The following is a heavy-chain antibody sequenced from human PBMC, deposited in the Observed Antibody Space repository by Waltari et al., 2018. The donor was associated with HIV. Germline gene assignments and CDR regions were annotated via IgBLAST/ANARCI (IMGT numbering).Heavy chain of an antibody. Sequence: DVQLVESGGDLVQPGRSLRLPRAGPGFTLGNFAMTWVRQAPGKGLEWVGYIRAKAYGGTSEYAASVKGRFVISRDDSKSIAYLQMNSLKTEDTAIYYCTRGSGRYEYWGQGTMTTVSS. CDR3: TRGSGRYEY. CDR2: IRAKAYGGTS. V-gene: IGHV3-49*04. CDR1: GFTLGNFA. D-gene: IGHD1-26*01. J-gene: IGHJ4*02.